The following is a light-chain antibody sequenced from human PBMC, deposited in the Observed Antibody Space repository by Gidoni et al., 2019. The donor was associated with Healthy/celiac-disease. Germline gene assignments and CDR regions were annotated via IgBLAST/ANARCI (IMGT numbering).Light chain of an antibody. J-gene: IGLJ2*01. V-gene: IGLV3-1*01. Sequence: SYELTQPPSVSASPGQTASITCSGDKLGDKYACWYQQTPGQSPVLVIYQDSKRPSGIPARFSGSNSGNTATLTISGTQAMDEADYYCQAWDSSTVVFGGGTKLTV. CDR1: KLGDKY. CDR2: QDS. CDR3: QAWDSSTVV.